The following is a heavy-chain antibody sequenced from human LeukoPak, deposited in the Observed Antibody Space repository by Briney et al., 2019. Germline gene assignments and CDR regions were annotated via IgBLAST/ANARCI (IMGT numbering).Heavy chain of an antibody. V-gene: IGHV1-46*01. J-gene: IGHJ4*02. CDR2: VNPSGGST. D-gene: IGHD4-23*01. CDR1: GYTFTSYY. CDR3: ASLCGDYGGKSDYFDY. Sequence: ASVKVSSKASGYTFTSYYMHWVRHAPGQGLEWMGIVNPSGGSTSYAQKFQGRVTMTRDTSTSTVYMDLSSLRSEDTAVYYCASLCGDYGGKSDYFDYWGQGTLVTVSS.